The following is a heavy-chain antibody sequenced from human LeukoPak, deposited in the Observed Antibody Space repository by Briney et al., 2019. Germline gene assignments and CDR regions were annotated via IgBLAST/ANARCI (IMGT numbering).Heavy chain of an antibody. Sequence: SETLSLTCAVYGGSFSGYYWGWIRQPPGKGLEWIGSIYYSGSTYYNPSLKSRVTISVDTSKNQFSLKLSSVTAADTAVYYCAILGYQLLRGEREYGMDVWGQGTTVTVSS. CDR3: AILGYQLLRGEREYGMDV. V-gene: IGHV4-39*01. CDR1: GGSFSGYY. D-gene: IGHD2-2*01. CDR2: IYYSGST. J-gene: IGHJ6*02.